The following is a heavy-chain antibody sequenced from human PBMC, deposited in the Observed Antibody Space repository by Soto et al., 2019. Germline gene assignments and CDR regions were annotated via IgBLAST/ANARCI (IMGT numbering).Heavy chain of an antibody. CDR3: ATLGGYCSGGSCPRGSDAFDI. V-gene: IGHV3-21*01. J-gene: IGHJ3*02. Sequence: ESGGGLVKPGGSLRLSCAASGFTFSSYSMNWVRQAPGKGLEWVSSISSSSSYIYYADSVKGRFTISRDNAKNSLYLQMNSLRAEDTAVYYCATLGGYCSGGSCPRGSDAFDIWGQGTMVTVSS. CDR1: GFTFSSYS. D-gene: IGHD2-15*01. CDR2: ISSSSSYI.